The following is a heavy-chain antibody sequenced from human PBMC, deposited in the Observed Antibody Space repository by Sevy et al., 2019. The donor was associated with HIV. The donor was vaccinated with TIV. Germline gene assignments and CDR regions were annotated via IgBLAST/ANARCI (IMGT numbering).Heavy chain of an antibody. CDR3: ARRPYYYDSSAKRRYNWFDP. D-gene: IGHD3-22*01. Sequence: GESLKISCKGSGYSFTSYWIGWVRQMPGKGLEWMGIIYPGDSDTRYSPSFQGQVTISADKSFSTAYLQWSCLKASDTAMYYCARRPYYYDSSAKRRYNWFDPWGQGTLVTVSS. J-gene: IGHJ5*02. CDR2: IYPGDSDT. V-gene: IGHV5-51*01. CDR1: GYSFTSYW.